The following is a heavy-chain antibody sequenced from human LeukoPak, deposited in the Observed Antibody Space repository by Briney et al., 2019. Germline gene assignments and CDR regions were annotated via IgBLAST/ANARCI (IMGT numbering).Heavy chain of an antibody. J-gene: IGHJ5*02. D-gene: IGHD5-12*01. CDR3: ARXRRSGYDSTPWFDP. CDR1: GGSLTNFY. V-gene: IGHV4-59*01. Sequence: PSETLSLTCAVSGGSLTNFYWSWIRQPPGKGLEWIGDIYYSGRTKYNPSLKSRVTISVDTSKNQFSLKLNSVTAADTAVYYCARXRRSGYDSTPWFDPWGQGTLVTVSS. CDR2: IYYSGRT.